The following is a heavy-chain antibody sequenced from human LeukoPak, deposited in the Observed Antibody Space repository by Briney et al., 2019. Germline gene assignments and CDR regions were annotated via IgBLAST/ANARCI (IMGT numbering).Heavy chain of an antibody. D-gene: IGHD3-22*01. CDR1: GGSISSYY. Sequence: SETLSLTCTVSGGSISSYYWSWIRQPPGKGLEWIGYIYYSGSTNYNPSLKSRVTMSVDTSKNQFSLKLSSVTAADTAVYYCARHTYYYDSSGYYTFDYWGQGALVTVSS. CDR2: IYYSGST. CDR3: ARHTYYYDSSGYYTFDY. J-gene: IGHJ4*02. V-gene: IGHV4-59*01.